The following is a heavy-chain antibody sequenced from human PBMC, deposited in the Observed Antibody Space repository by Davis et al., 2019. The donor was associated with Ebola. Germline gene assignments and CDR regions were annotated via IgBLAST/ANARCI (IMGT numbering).Heavy chain of an antibody. CDR1: GGSFSGYY. J-gene: IGHJ4*02. D-gene: IGHD3-3*01. CDR2: INHSGST. Sequence: PSETLSLTCAVYGGSFSGYYWSWIRQPPGKGLEWIGEINHSGSTNYNPSLKSRVTISVDTSKNQFSLKLSSVTAADTAVYYCAREVGYYDFWSGYPKPSYFDYWGQGTLVTVSS. CDR3: AREVGYYDFWSGYPKPSYFDY. V-gene: IGHV4-34*01.